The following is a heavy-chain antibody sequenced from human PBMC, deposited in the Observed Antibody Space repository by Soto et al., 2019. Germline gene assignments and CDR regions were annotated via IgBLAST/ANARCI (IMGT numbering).Heavy chain of an antibody. Sequence: GGSLRLSCAASGLTFSGRWMTWVRQAPGKGLEWVANIKPDGSATYYADSVRGRFTISRDNAKNSLYLQMNSLRAEDTAVYYCAMLNGVVAATHWGQGTLVTVSS. CDR1: GLTFSGRW. J-gene: IGHJ4*02. CDR2: IKPDGSAT. V-gene: IGHV3-7*05. CDR3: AMLNGVVAATH. D-gene: IGHD2-15*01.